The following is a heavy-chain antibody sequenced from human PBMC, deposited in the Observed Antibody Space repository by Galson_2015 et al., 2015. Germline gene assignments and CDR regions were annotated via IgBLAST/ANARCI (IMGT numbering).Heavy chain of an antibody. CDR3: ARDKSNSRCSDS. D-gene: IGHD2-8*01. CDR1: GFTLSSHG. V-gene: IGHV3-30*03. J-gene: IGHJ4*02. Sequence: SLRLSCAASGFTLSSHGSHWVRQAPGKGLEWVAVISANGREKYYADSVKGRVTISRDSSKNTLFLQMNSLRAEDTAVYYCARDKSNSRCSDSWGQGTLVTVSS. CDR2: ISANGREK.